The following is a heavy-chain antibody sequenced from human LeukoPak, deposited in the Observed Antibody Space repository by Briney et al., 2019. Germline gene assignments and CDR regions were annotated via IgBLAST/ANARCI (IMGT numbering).Heavy chain of an antibody. CDR2: INHSGST. V-gene: IGHV4-34*01. J-gene: IGHJ4*02. Sequence: SETLSLTCAVYGGSFSGYYWSWIRQPPGKGLEWIGEINHSGSTNYNPSLKSRVTISVDTSKNQFSLKLSSVTAADTAVYYCASSPYYGILTGYYKPYYFDYWGQGTLVTVSS. CDR3: ASSPYYGILTGYYKPYYFDY. D-gene: IGHD3-9*01. CDR1: GGSFSGYY.